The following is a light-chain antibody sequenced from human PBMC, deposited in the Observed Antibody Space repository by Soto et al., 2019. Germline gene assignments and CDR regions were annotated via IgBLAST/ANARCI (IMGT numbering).Light chain of an antibody. Sequence: DIQMTQSPSSLAASVGDRVTITCQASQDISNHLNWYQQKPGRAPKLLIYGASNLETGVPSRFSGSGSGSHFTFTISSLQTEDIATYSCQQFDHLPPVFGGGTKVEIK. J-gene: IGKJ4*01. CDR2: GAS. V-gene: IGKV1-33*01. CDR3: QQFDHLPPV. CDR1: QDISNH.